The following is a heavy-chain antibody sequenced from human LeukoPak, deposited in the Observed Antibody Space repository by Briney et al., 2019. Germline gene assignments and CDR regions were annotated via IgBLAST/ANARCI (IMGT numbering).Heavy chain of an antibody. CDR3: ARDRGYSYGCDWFDP. CDR1: GVTVSSNY. J-gene: IGHJ5*02. Sequence: GGSLRLSCAASGVTVSSNYMSWVRQAPGKGLEWVSYISSSGSTIYYADSVKGRFTISRDNAKNSLYLPMNSLRAEDTAVYYCARDRGYSYGCDWFDPWGQGTLVTVSS. D-gene: IGHD5-18*01. CDR2: ISSSGSTI. V-gene: IGHV3-11*04.